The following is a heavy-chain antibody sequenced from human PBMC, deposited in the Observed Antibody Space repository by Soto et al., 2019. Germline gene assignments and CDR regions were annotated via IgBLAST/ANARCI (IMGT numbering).Heavy chain of an antibody. CDR1: GYTLTELS. Sequence: QVQLVQSGAEVKKPGASVKVSCKVSGYTLTELSMHWVRQAPGKGLEWMGGFDPEDGETIYAQKFQGRVTMTEDTXXDXDXXELSSLRSEDTAVYYCATDKALPSGSYFGEYGMDVWGQGTTVTVSS. D-gene: IGHD1-26*01. CDR3: ATDKALPSGSYFGEYGMDV. J-gene: IGHJ6*02. CDR2: FDPEDGET. V-gene: IGHV1-24*01.